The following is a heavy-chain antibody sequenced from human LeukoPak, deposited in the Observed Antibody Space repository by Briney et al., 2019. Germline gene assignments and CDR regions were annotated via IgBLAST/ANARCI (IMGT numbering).Heavy chain of an antibody. CDR2: ISSSSSTI. Sequence: PGGSLRLSCAASGFTLSSYSMNWVRQAPGKGLEWVSYISSSSSTIYYADSVKGRFTISRDNAKNSLYLQMNSLRAEDTAVYYCAREGYSSSWFGYYFDYWGQGTLVTVSS. CDR3: AREGYSSSWFGYYFDY. V-gene: IGHV3-48*04. J-gene: IGHJ4*02. CDR1: GFTLSSYS. D-gene: IGHD6-13*01.